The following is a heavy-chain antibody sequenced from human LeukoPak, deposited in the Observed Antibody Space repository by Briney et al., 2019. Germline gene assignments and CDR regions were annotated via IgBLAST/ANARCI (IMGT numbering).Heavy chain of an antibody. CDR3: AKEGGYCSSGTCYPWWFDP. J-gene: IGHJ5*02. CDR2: INPNRGGT. Sequence: ASVKVSCKASGYTFTGYYVYSVRQTPGQGIEWMGWINPNRGGTHNAHKILGGVTLTRETSISTANMKLSRLRADDTAVYYGAKEGGYCSSGTCYPWWFDPWGQGTLVTVSS. D-gene: IGHD2-15*01. V-gene: IGHV1-2*02. CDR1: GYTFTGYY.